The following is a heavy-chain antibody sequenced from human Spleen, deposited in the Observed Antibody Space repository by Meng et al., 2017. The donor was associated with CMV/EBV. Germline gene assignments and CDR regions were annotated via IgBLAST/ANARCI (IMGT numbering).Heavy chain of an antibody. D-gene: IGHD3-9*01. CDR2: ISYDGSNK. V-gene: IGHV3-30-3*01. CDR3: ARSRTYYDILTGLN. Sequence: GGSLRLSCAASGFTFSSYAMHWVRQAPGKGLDWVAVISYDGSNKYYADSVKGRFTISRDNSKNTLYLQMNSLRAEDTAVYYCARSRTYYDILTGLNWGQGTLVTVSS. J-gene: IGHJ4*02. CDR1: GFTFSSYA.